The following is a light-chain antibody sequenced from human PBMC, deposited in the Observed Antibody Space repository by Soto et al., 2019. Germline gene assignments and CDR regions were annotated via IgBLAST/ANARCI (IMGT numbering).Light chain of an antibody. Sequence: QSALTQPASVSGSPGQSITISCTGTSSDVGGYNYVSWYQQYPGKAPKLIIYEVNNRPSGASNRFSGSKSGNTASLKISGLQAMDEADYYCSSYTGSSTVTFGGGTKLTVL. CDR1: SSDVGGYNY. J-gene: IGLJ2*01. CDR2: EVN. V-gene: IGLV2-14*01. CDR3: SSYTGSSTVT.